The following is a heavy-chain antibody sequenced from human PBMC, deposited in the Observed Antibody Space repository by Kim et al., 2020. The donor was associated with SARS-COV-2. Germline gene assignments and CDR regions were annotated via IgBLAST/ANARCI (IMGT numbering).Heavy chain of an antibody. CDR3: AKATYCSSTSCYDGFDP. CDR2: ISWNSGSI. CDR1: GFTFDDYA. V-gene: IGHV3-9*01. J-gene: IGHJ5*02. Sequence: GGSLRLSCAASGFTFDDYAMHWVRKAPGKGLEWVSGISWNSGSIGYSDSVKGRFTISRVNAKNSLYLQMNSLRAEDTALYYCAKATYCSSTSCYDGFDPWGQGTLVTVSS. D-gene: IGHD2-2*01.